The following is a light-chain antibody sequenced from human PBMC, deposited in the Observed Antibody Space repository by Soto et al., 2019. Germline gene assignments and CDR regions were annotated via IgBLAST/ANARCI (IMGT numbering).Light chain of an antibody. Sequence: ETVVTQSPATLSVSPGERATLSCRASQSVSSNLAWYQQKPGQAPRLLIYGASTRATGIPARFSGSGSGTEFTLTISSLQSEDFAVYYCQQYNNWPPLTFGQGTRLEIK. V-gene: IGKV3D-15*01. CDR2: GAS. CDR1: QSVSSN. J-gene: IGKJ5*01. CDR3: QQYNNWPPLT.